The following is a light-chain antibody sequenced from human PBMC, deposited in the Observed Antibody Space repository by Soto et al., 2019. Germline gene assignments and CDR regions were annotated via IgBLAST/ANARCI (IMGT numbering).Light chain of an antibody. Sequence: DIQMTQSPSTLSGSVGDRVTITCRASQTISSWLALYQQKPGKAPKLLIYKASTLKSGVPSRISGSGSGTEFTLTISSLQHDDFANYYCQNYDSYSEAFGQGTKVEL. J-gene: IGKJ1*01. V-gene: IGKV1-5*03. CDR3: QNYDSYSEA. CDR1: QTISSW. CDR2: KAS.